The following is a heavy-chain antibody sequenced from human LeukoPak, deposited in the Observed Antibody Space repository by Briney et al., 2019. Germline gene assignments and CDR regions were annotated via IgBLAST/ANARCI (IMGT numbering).Heavy chain of an antibody. CDR1: GGSFSGYY. V-gene: IGHV4-34*01. J-gene: IGHJ6*02. Sequence: PSETLSLTCAVYGGSFSGYYWNWLRQPPGKGLEWIGEINHSGITTYNRSLKSRVTISLDTSKNQFSLKLSSVTAADTAVYYCARTLDSRRYIVRRPYSMDVWGQGTTVTVSS. CDR3: ARTLDSRRYIVRRPYSMDV. CDR2: INHSGIT. D-gene: IGHD3-22*01.